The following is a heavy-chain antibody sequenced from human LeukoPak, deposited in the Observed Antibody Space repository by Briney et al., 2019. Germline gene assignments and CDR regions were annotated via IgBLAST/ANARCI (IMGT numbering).Heavy chain of an antibody. CDR3: ARGKVDTGYYYMDV. CDR2: ISSSGSTI. V-gene: IGHV3-11*04. J-gene: IGHJ6*03. Sequence: GRSLRLSCAASGFTFSDYYMSWIRQAPGKGLEWVSYISSSGSTIYYADSVKGRFTISRDNAKNSLYLQMNSLRAEDTAVYYCARGKVDTGYYYMDVWGKGTTVTVSS. D-gene: IGHD5-18*01. CDR1: GFTFSDYY.